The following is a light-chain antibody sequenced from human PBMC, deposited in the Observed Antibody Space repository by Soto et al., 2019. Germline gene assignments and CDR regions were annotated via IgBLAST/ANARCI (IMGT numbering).Light chain of an antibody. CDR1: SSDVGSYNL. V-gene: IGLV2-14*02. J-gene: IGLJ2*01. CDR2: EVS. Sequence: QSALTQPASVSGSPGQSITISCTGTSSDVGSYNLVSWYQQLPGKAPKLMIYEVSNRPSGVSNRFSGSKSGNTASLTISGLQAEDEADYYCSSYTSISTLVFGGGTKLTVL. CDR3: SSYTSISTLV.